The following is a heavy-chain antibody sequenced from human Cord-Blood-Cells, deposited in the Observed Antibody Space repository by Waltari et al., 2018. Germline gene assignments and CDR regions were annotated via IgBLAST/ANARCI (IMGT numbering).Heavy chain of an antibody. V-gene: IGHV3-21*01. J-gene: IGHJ6*02. CDR1: GFTFSSYS. Sequence: EVQLVESGGGLVKPGGSLRLSCAASGFTFSSYSMNWVRQAPGKGLDVVSYISSSSSYIYYADSVKGRFTSSRDNAKNSLYLQMNSLRAEDTAVYYCARDLSGATRYYGMDVWGQGTTVTVSS. CDR2: ISSSSSYI. CDR3: ARDLSGATRYYGMDV. D-gene: IGHD1-26*01.